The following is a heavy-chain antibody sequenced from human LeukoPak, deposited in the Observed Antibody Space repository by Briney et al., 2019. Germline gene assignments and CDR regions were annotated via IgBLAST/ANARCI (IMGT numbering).Heavy chain of an antibody. CDR2: IYHNGNT. J-gene: IGHJ5*02. D-gene: IGHD2-15*01. CDR3: ARGDRVKRSSWNNCSDP. Sequence: PSETLSLTCTVSGGSISSYYWSWIRQPAGKGLEWIGYIYHNGNTNYNPSLKSRVTLSVDTSKNQFSLKLSSVTAADAAVYYCARGDRVKRSSWNNCSDPWAREPWSPSPQ. CDR1: GGSISSYY. V-gene: IGHV4-59*01.